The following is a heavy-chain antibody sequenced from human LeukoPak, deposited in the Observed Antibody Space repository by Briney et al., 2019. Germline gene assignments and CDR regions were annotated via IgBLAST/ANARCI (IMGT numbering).Heavy chain of an antibody. CDR1: GFAFIFFP. Sequence: GGALRPPFEASGFAFIFFPMTWVPQPPATGLGWGSTFNSNALKTYYAASVKGRFTISRDNSKSTLYLQLNSLRAEDTAVYYCAKPISGGLAVTADWFDPWGQGTLVIVSS. J-gene: IGHJ5*02. CDR3: AKPISGGLAVTADWFDP. D-gene: IGHD6-19*01. CDR2: FNSNALKT. V-gene: IGHV3-23*01.